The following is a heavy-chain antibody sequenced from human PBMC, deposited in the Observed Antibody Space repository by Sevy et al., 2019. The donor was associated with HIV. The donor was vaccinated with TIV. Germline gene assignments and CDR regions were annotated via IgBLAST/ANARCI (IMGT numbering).Heavy chain of an antibody. CDR2: VRSKGDGGTA. CDR1: GFSFSDAW. J-gene: IGHJ1*01. Sequence: GGSLRLSCAASGFSFSDAWLSWVRQVPGKGLEWVGRVRSKGDGGTAEYAEPVKGRFTIAREDSKNTMYVQMNNLKNEDTGIYYCTTEGADWGQGTLVTVSS. V-gene: IGHV3-15*01. CDR3: TTEGAD.